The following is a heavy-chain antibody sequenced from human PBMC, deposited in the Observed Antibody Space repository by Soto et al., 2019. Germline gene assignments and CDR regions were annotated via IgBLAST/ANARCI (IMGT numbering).Heavy chain of an antibody. V-gene: IGHV1-3*01. CDR2: INAGNGNT. CDR3: ARDRKGLELSGSWRQVWFDP. CDR1: GYTFTSYA. J-gene: IGHJ5*02. D-gene: IGHD1-7*01. Sequence: GASVKVSCKASGYTFTSYAMHWVRQAPGQRLEWMGWINAGNGNTKYSQKFQGRVTITRDTSASTAYMELSSLRSEDTAVYYCARDRKGLELSGSWRQVWFDPWGQGTLVTVSS.